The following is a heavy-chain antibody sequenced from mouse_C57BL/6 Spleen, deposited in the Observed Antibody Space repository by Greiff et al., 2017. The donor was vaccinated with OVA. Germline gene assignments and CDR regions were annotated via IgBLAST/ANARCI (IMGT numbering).Heavy chain of an antibody. Sequence: QVQLQQPGAELVRPGTSVKLSCKASGYTFTSYWMHWVKQRPGQGLEWIGVIDPSDSYTNYNQKFKGKATLTVDTSSSTAYMQRSSLTSEDSAVYYCARRDGYDFYAMDYWGQGTSVTVSS. CDR2: IDPSDSYT. D-gene: IGHD2-2*01. J-gene: IGHJ4*01. CDR1: GYTFTSYW. V-gene: IGHV1-59*01. CDR3: ARRDGYDFYAMDY.